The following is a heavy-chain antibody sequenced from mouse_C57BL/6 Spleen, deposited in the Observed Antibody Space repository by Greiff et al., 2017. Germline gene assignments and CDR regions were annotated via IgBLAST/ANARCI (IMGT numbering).Heavy chain of an antibody. J-gene: IGHJ1*03. CDR2: IYPGDGDT. V-gene: IGHV1-82*01. CDR3: ARGSSVSWYFDV. D-gene: IGHD1-1*01. CDR1: GYAFSSSW. Sequence: QVQLKESGPELVKPGASVKISCKASGYAFSSSWMNWVKQRPGKGLEWIGRIYPGDGDTNYNGKFKGKATLTADKSSSTAYMQLSSLTSEDSAVYFCARGSSVSWYFDVWGTGTTATVSS.